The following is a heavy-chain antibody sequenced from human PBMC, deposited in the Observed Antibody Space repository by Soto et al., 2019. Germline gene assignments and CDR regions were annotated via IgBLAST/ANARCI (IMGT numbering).Heavy chain of an antibody. V-gene: IGHV3-23*01. CDR3: AKDDFTDRGDDYFDY. D-gene: IGHD2-21*02. CDR1: GFSFTNFA. CDR2: IGASGDIA. J-gene: IGHJ4*02. Sequence: LRLSCAASGFSFTNFAMSWVRQAPGKGLEWVAGIGASGDIAWYADSVKGRLSISRDNSKNRLNLQLISLRFEDTAVYYCAKDDFTDRGDDYFDYWGPGTLVTVSS.